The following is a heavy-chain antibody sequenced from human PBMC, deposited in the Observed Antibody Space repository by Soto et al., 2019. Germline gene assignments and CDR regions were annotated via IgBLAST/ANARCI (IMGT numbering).Heavy chain of an antibody. CDR2: IYYSGST. CDR1: GGSISSYY. V-gene: IGHV4-59*01. CDR3: ARDNGYSYGYTLDH. D-gene: IGHD5-18*01. J-gene: IGHJ4*02. Sequence: SETLSLTCTVFGGSISSYYWSWIRQPTGKGLEWIGYIYYSGSTNYNPSLKSRVTISVDTSKNQFSLKLSSVTAADTAVYYCARDNGYSYGYTLDHWGQGTLVTVS.